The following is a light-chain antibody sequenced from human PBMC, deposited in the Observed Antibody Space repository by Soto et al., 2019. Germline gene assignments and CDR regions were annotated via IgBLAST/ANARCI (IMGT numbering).Light chain of an antibody. Sequence: QSALTQPASMSGSPGQSITISCTGTSSDVGGYNYVSLYQQHPGKAPKLMIYEVSNWPSGVSNRFSVSKSGNTASLTISGLQAEDEADYYCSSYTSSITLVFGGGTKLTVL. CDR3: SSYTSSITLV. V-gene: IGLV2-14*01. CDR1: SSDVGGYNY. J-gene: IGLJ2*01. CDR2: EVS.